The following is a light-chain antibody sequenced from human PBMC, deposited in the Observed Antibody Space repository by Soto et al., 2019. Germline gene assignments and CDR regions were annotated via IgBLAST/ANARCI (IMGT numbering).Light chain of an antibody. CDR1: QRVSSW. J-gene: IGKJ3*01. Sequence: DIQMTQSPSTLSASVGDRVTITCRASQRVSSWLAWYQQKPGKVPDLLIYMASSLESGVPSRFRGRGSGTEFTLTISSLQADDFATYYCQQYDSYPLTFGPGTKVDIK. CDR3: QQYDSYPLT. CDR2: MAS. V-gene: IGKV1-5*03.